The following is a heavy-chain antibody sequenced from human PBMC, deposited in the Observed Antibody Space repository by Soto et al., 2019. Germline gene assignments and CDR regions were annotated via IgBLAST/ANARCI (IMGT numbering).Heavy chain of an antibody. CDR3: ATVGPNGFSPYYIDT. D-gene: IGHD2-8*01. Sequence: PGGSLRLSCSASGFSLSNSGMFWVRQAPGKGLEWISYISRSHSAIYYADSVKGRFTMSRDNAKNSLFLQMNRLRDEDRAVYYCATVGPNGFSPYYIDTGGQGVPVTSAS. V-gene: IGHV3-48*02. CDR2: ISRSHSAI. CDR1: GFSLSNSG. J-gene: IGHJ4*02.